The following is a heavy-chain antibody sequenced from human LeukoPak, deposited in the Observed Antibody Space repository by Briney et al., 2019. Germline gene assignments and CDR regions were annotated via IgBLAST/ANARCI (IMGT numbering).Heavy chain of an antibody. Sequence: KTSETLSLTCNVSGSSISGHYWNWIRQSPGKGLEWIGYIYYNGNTKYNPSLSSRVIISLDTSNEQFSLKMTSVTAADTAVYFCARENFKVYWKGFDIWGQGTMVTVSS. V-gene: IGHV4-59*11. J-gene: IGHJ3*02. CDR1: GSSISGHY. CDR3: ARENFKVYWKGFDI. CDR2: IYYNGNT. D-gene: IGHD1-1*01.